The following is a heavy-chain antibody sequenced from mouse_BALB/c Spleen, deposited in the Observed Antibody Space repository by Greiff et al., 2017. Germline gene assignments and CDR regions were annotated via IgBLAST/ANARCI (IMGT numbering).Heavy chain of an antibody. CDR2: INPSTGYT. D-gene: IGHD4-1*01. CDR1: GYTFTSYW. J-gene: IGHJ2*01. CDR3: ARDWDVRGFYFDY. V-gene: IGHV1-7*01. Sequence: VQLVESGAELAKPGASVKMSCKASGYTFTSYWMHWVKQRPGQGLEWIGYINPSTGYTEYNQKFKDKATLTADKSSSTAYMQLSSLTSEDSAVYYCARDWDVRGFYFDYWGQGTTLTVSS.